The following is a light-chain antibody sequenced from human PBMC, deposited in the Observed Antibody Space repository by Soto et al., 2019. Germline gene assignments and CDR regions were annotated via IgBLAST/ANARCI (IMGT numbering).Light chain of an antibody. V-gene: IGLV4-69*01. J-gene: IGLJ2*01. CDR2: INSDGSH. CDR1: SGHRTYA. Sequence: QPVLTQSPSVSASLGASVNLTCTLSSGHRTYAIAWHQVQSGKGPRFLMTINSDGSHNRGDGVPARFSGASFGAVRFLIISSLQSDDETDYYCQTWGPGIVVFGGGTKLTVL. CDR3: QTWGPGIVV.